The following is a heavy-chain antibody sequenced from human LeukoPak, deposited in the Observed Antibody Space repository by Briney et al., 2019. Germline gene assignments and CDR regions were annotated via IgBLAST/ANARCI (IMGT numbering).Heavy chain of an antibody. CDR3: ARHANDGDYPLDY. V-gene: IGHV4-59*08. D-gene: IGHD4-17*01. CDR2: IYYSGSP. CDR1: GGSISGYY. Sequence: PSETLSLTCTVSGGSISGYYWSWFRKTPGKGLEWIGYIYYSGSPHYNHSLKSRVTLSVDTSKNQFSRKLSSVTAADTAVYYCARHANDGDYPLDYWGQGTLVTVSS. J-gene: IGHJ4*02.